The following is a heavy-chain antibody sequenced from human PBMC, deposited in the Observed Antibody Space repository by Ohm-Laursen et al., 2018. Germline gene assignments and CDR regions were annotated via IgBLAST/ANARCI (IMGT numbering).Heavy chain of an antibody. CDR2: IYKSGST. CDR3: ARRGSGGRSFDY. J-gene: IGHJ4*02. CDR1: GGSISSYY. V-gene: IGHV4-59*08. D-gene: IGHD2-15*01. Sequence: SDTLSLTCSVSGGSISSYYWSWTRQSPGKGLEWIGYIYKSGSTNYNPSLQSRVTISVDTSKNQISLKLGSVTVADTAVFYCARRGSGGRSFDYWGQGSLVTVSS.